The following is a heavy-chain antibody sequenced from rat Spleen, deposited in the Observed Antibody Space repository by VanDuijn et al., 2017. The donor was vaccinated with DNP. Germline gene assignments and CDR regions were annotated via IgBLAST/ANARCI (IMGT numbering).Heavy chain of an antibody. CDR1: GFTFSNFP. V-gene: IGHV5-46*01. J-gene: IGHJ2*01. Sequence: EVQLVESGGGLVQPGRSIKLSCAASGFTFSNFPMVWVRQVPGKGLEWVASITSSGGSTYYPDSVKGRFTISRDNAKSTLYLQMDSLRSEDTATYYCTTDFERGYWGQGVMVTVSS. CDR2: ITSSGGST. D-gene: IGHD1-11*01. CDR3: TTDFERGY.